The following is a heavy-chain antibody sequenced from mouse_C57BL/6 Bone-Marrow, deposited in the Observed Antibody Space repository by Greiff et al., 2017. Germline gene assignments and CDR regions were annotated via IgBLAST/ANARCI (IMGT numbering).Heavy chain of an antibody. CDR1: GFTFTGYG. V-gene: IGHV1-81*01. Sequence: QVHVKQSGAELVRPGASVKLSCTASGFTFTGYGISWVKQRTGQGLEWIGEIYPRSGNTYYTEKFKGKATLTADKSSSTAYMELRSLTTEDSAVYFCAIDYWGQGTTLTVSS. CDR3: AIDY. J-gene: IGHJ2*01. CDR2: IYPRSGNT.